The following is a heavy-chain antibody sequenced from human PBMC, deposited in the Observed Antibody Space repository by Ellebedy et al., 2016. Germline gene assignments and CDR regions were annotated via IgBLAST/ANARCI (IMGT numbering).Heavy chain of an antibody. D-gene: IGHD3-10*01. Sequence: ASVKVSCXASGYTFTGYYMHWVRQAPGQGLEWMGWINPNSGGTNYAQKFQGRVTMTRDTSISTAYMELSRLRSDDTAVYYCARGGITMVRGAIGAAFDPWGQGTLVTVSS. CDR2: INPNSGGT. V-gene: IGHV1-2*02. CDR1: GYTFTGYY. CDR3: ARGGITMVRGAIGAAFDP. J-gene: IGHJ5*02.